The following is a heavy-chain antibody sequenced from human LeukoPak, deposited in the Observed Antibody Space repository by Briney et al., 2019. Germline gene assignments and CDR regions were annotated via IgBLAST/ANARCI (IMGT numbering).Heavy chain of an antibody. CDR2: INHSGST. V-gene: IGHV4-34*01. Sequence: SETLSLTCAVYGGSFSGYYWSWIRQPPGKGLEWIGEINHSGSTNYNPPLKSRVTISVDTSKNQFSLKLSSGTAADTAVYYCARASGARFLDVWGKGTTVTVSS. CDR1: GGSFSGYY. CDR3: ARASGARFLDV. J-gene: IGHJ6*04. D-gene: IGHD3-3*01.